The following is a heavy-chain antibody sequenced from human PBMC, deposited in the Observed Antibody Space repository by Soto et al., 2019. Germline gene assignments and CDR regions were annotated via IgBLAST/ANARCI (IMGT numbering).Heavy chain of an antibody. D-gene: IGHD4-17*01. CDR1: GFTFSSYA. CDR2: ISYDGSNK. V-gene: IGHV3-30-3*01. Sequence: GGSLRLSCAASGFTFSSYAMHWVRQAPGKGLEWVAVISYDGSNKYYADSVKGRFTIFRDNSKNTLYLQMNSLRAADTAVYYCARVYGDYLDYWGQGTLVTVSS. J-gene: IGHJ4*02. CDR3: ARVYGDYLDY.